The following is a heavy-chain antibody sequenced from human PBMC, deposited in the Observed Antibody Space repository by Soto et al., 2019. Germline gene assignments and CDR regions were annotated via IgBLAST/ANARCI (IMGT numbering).Heavy chain of an antibody. J-gene: IGHJ4*02. V-gene: IGHV4-59*01. CDR3: ARESFYDSGGFHGFDY. CDR2: IYYSGST. Sequence: PSETLSLTRTVSGGSISSYYWSWIRQPPGKGLEWIGYIYYSGSTNYNPSLKSRVTISVDTSKNQFSLKLSSVTAADTAVYYCARESFYDSGGFHGFDYWGQGTRVTVSS. CDR1: GGSISSYY. D-gene: IGHD3-22*01.